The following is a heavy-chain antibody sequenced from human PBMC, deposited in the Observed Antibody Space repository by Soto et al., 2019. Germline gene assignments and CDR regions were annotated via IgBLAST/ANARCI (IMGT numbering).Heavy chain of an antibody. Sequence: QVQLQESGPGLVKPSETLSLTCTVSGGSISSYYWSWIRQPPGKGLEWIGYIYYSGSTNYNPSLKSRVTISVDTSKNQFSLKLSSVTAADTAVYYCARGPGYSVDYYGMDVWGQGTTVTVSS. V-gene: IGHV4-59*01. CDR3: ARGPGYSVDYYGMDV. CDR1: GGSISSYY. CDR2: IYYSGST. D-gene: IGHD5-18*01. J-gene: IGHJ6*02.